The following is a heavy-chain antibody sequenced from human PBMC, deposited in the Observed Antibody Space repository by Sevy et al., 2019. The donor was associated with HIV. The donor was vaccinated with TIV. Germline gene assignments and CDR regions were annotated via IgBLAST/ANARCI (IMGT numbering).Heavy chain of an antibody. D-gene: IGHD6-13*01. J-gene: IGHJ6*02. Sequence: GGSLRLSCAASGFTFSSYGMHWVRQAPGKGLEWVAVIWYDGSNKYYADSVKGRFTISRDNSKNTLYLQMNSLRAEDTAVYYCARDSIAAAGTTADYYYGMDVWGQWTTVTVSS. CDR1: GFTFSSYG. V-gene: IGHV3-33*01. CDR3: ARDSIAAAGTTADYYYGMDV. CDR2: IWYDGSNK.